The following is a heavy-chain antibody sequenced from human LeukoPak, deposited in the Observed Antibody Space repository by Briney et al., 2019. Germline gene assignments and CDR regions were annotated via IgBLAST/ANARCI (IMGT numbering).Heavy chain of an antibody. J-gene: IGHJ4*02. CDR1: GYTFTGYY. Sequence: ATVKVSCKASGYTFTGYYMHWVRQAPGQGLEWTGWINPNSGGTNYALKFQGRVTMTRDTSISTAYLELSRLRSDDTAVYYCARMDYYDSSGYYSGYWGQGTLVTVSS. D-gene: IGHD3-22*01. CDR2: INPNSGGT. V-gene: IGHV1-2*02. CDR3: ARMDYYDSSGYYSGY.